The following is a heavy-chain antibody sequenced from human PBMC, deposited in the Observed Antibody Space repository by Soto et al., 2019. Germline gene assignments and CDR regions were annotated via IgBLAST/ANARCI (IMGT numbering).Heavy chain of an antibody. D-gene: IGHD6-6*01. CDR2: IYSGGST. CDR3: ARGEQLAFDY. J-gene: IGHJ4*02. Sequence: GGSLRVSCAASGFTVSSNYMSWVRQAPGRGLEWVSVIYSGGSTYCADSVKGRFTISRDNSKNTLYLQMNSLRAEDTAVYYCARGEQLAFDYWGQGTLVTVS. CDR1: GFTVSSNY. V-gene: IGHV3-53*01.